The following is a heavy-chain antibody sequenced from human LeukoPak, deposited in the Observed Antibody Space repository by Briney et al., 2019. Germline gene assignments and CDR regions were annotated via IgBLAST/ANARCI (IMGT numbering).Heavy chain of an antibody. V-gene: IGHV3-23*01. J-gene: IGHJ4*02. D-gene: IGHD2-15*01. CDR1: GFTFSSYA. Sequence: GGSLRLSCAASGFTFSSYAMSWVRRAPGKGLEWVSSISGSGGSHYYADSVKGRFTISRDNSKNTLYLLMNSLRTQDTALYYCAKGRLSGGTIYSAGDCWGQGTLVTVSS. CDR3: AKGRLSGGTIYSAGDC. CDR2: ISGSGGSH.